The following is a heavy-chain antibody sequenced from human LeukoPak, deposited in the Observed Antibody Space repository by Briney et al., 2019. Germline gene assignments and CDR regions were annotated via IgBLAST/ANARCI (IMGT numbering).Heavy chain of an antibody. V-gene: IGHV3-23*01. J-gene: IGHJ4*02. D-gene: IGHD3-22*01. CDR1: GFTFSSYA. CDR3: AKVDYYDSSGYYN. CDR2: ISGSGGST. Sequence: GGSLRLSCAASGFTFSSYAMSWVRQAPGKGLEWVSAISGSGGSTYHADSVKGRFTISRDNSKNTLYLQMNSLRAEDTAVYYCAKVDYYDSSGYYNWGQGTLVTVSS.